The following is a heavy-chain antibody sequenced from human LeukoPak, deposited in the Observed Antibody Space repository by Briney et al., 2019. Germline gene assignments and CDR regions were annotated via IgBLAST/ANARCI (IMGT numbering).Heavy chain of an antibody. Sequence: GRSLRLSCAASGFTFSTYAMHWVRQAPGKGLEWVAVISYDGSSKYYADSVKGRFTISRDNAKNSLYLQMNSLRAEDTAVYYCARGRYNYGYIYDYWGQGTLVTVSS. CDR3: ARGRYNYGYIYDY. CDR1: GFTFSTYA. J-gene: IGHJ4*02. D-gene: IGHD5-18*01. V-gene: IGHV3-30*04. CDR2: ISYDGSSK.